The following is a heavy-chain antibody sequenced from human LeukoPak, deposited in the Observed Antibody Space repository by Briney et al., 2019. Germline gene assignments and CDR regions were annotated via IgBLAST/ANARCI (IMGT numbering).Heavy chain of an antibody. CDR1: GFTFSSYG. Sequence: PEGSLRLSCAASGFTFSSYGMHWVRQAPGKGLEWVAVIWYDGSNKYYADSVKGRFTISRDNSKNTLYLQMNSLRAEDTAVYYCARDPYLAAARYSFDYWGQGTLVTVSS. CDR3: ARDPYLAAARYSFDY. D-gene: IGHD6-13*01. J-gene: IGHJ4*02. CDR2: IWYDGSNK. V-gene: IGHV3-33*01.